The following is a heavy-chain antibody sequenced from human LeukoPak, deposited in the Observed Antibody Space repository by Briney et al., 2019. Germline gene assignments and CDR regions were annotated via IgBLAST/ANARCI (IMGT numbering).Heavy chain of an antibody. Sequence: SETLSLTCTVSGGSISSYYWSWIRQPPGKGLEWIGSIYHSGSTYYNPSLKSRVTISVDTSKNQFSLKLSSVTAADTAVYYCARDANYYGAGSYYQDGDYWGQGTLVTVSS. CDR3: ARDANYYGAGSYYQDGDY. CDR2: IYHSGST. V-gene: IGHV4-38-2*02. CDR1: GGSISSYY. D-gene: IGHD3-10*01. J-gene: IGHJ4*02.